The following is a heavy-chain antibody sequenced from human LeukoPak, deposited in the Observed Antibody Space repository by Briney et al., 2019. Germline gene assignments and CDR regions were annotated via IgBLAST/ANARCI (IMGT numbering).Heavy chain of an antibody. CDR3: ANTTAFRFDP. CDR1: GGSISGDY. J-gene: IGHJ5*02. Sequence: SETLSLTCTVSGGSISGDYWSWIRQPPGKGPEWIGHMFNSGSTEYNPSFESRVTITLDSSKNQFSLKLSSVTAADTAMYYCANTTAFRFDPWGQGTLVTVSS. CDR2: MFNSGST. D-gene: IGHD2-21*02. V-gene: IGHV4-59*01.